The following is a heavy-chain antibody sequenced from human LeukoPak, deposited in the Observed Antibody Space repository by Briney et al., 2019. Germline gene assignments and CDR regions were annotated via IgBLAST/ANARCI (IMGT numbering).Heavy chain of an antibody. J-gene: IGHJ6*03. CDR2: ISHSRST. CDR1: GYSISSGYS. D-gene: IGHD3-10*01. Sequence: SETLSLTCTVSGYSISSGYSWGWIRQPPGKGLEWIGIISHSRSTYYNPSLKSRVTISVDTSRNQFSLNLSSVTAADTAVYYCARHGENYYYYYMDVWGKGTTVTISS. CDR3: ARHGENYYYYYMDV. V-gene: IGHV4-38-2*02.